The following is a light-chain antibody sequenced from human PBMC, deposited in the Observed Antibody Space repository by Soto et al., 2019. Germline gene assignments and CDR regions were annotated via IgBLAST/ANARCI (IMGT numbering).Light chain of an antibody. CDR2: AAS. CDR1: QSISSW. J-gene: IGKJ5*01. V-gene: IGKV1-5*01. Sequence: GDRVTITCRASQSISSWLAWSHQKPGKAPDLLIYAASSLKSGVPSRFSGSGSGTHFTLTITGLQPADFATYYCQQNFSIPITFGQGTRLEIK. CDR3: QQNFSIPIT.